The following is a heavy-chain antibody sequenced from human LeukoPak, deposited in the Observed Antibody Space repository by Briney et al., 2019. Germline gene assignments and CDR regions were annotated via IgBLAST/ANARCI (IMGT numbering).Heavy chain of an antibody. D-gene: IGHD5-18*01. J-gene: IGHJ4*02. CDR3: ARAGGVDTAMDANFNY. V-gene: IGHV4-59*01. Sequence: PSETLSLTCTVSGGSISSYYWSWIRQPPGKGLEWIGYIYYNGGTNYNPSLRSRVTISVDTSKNHFSLRLSSVTAADTAMYYCARAGGVDTAMDANFNYWGQGTLVTVSS. CDR1: GGSISSYY. CDR2: IYYNGGT.